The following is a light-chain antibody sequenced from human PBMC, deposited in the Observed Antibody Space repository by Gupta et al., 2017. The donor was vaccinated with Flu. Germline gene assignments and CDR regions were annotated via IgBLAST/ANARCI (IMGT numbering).Light chain of an antibody. V-gene: IGKV4-1*01. CDR2: WAS. CDR3: QQYYSDLRS. Sequence: DIVMTQSPDSLAVSLGERATINCKSSQSVLYSSNNKNYLAWYQQKPGQPPKLLIYWASTRKSGVPDRFSGSGSGTDFTLTISSLQTEDVAVYYCQQYYSDLRSFGQGTKLEIK. CDR1: QSVLYSSNNKNY. J-gene: IGKJ2*03.